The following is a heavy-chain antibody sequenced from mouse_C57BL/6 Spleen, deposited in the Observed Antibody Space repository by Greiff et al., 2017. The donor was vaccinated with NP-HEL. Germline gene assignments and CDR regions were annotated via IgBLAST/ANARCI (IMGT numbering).Heavy chain of an antibody. V-gene: IGHV5-15*01. CDR1: GFTFSDYG. D-gene: IGHD1-1*01. CDR2: ISNLAYSI. CDR3: ARQGSDWYFDV. J-gene: IGHJ1*03. Sequence: EVMLVESGGGLVQPGGSLKLSCAASGFTFSDYGMAWVRQAPRKGPEWVAFISNLAYSIYYADTVTGRFTISRENAKNTLYLEMSSLRSEDTAMYYCARQGSDWYFDVWGTGTTVTVSS.